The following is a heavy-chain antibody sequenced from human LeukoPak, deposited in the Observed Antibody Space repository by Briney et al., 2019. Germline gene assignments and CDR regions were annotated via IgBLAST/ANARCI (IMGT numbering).Heavy chain of an antibody. D-gene: IGHD4-23*01. CDR1: GGTFSSYA. CDR3: ARGSTVVGTYNWFDP. J-gene: IGHJ5*02. Sequence: SVKVSCKASGGTFSSYAISWVRQAPGQGLEWMGRIIPIFGIANYAQKFQGRVTITADKSTSTAYMELSSLRSEDTAVYYCARGSTVVGTYNWFDPWGQGTLVTVSS. CDR2: IIPIFGIA. V-gene: IGHV1-69*04.